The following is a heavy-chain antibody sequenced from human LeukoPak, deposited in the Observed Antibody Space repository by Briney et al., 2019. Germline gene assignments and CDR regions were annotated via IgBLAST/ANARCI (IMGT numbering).Heavy chain of an antibody. J-gene: IGHJ4*02. CDR1: GCSISSGSYY. V-gene: IGHV4-61*09. CDR3: ATYSSSFGFDY. Sequence: SETLSLTCTVSGCSISSGSYYWSWIRQPAGKGLEWIGHIYTSGSTDYNASLKSRVTISVDTSKNQFSLRLSSVTAADTAVYYCATYSSSFGFDYWGQGTLVTVSS. D-gene: IGHD6-6*01. CDR2: IYTSGST.